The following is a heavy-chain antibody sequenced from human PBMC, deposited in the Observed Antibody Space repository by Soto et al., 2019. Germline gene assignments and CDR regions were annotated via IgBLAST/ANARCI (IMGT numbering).Heavy chain of an antibody. J-gene: IGHJ4*02. CDR3: ARDGGCSGGSCYRYYFDY. CDR2: IIPIFGTA. D-gene: IGHD2-15*01. CDR1: GGTFSSYA. V-gene: IGHV1-69*12. Sequence: QVQLVQSGAEVKKPGSSVKVSCKASGGTFSSYAISWVRQAPGQGLEWKGGIIPIFGTANYAQKFQGRVTITADESTSTAYMELSSLRSEDTAVYYCARDGGCSGGSCYRYYFDYWGQGTLVTVSS.